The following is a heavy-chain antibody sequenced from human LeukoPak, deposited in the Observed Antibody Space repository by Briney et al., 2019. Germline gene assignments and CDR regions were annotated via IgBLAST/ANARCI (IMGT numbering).Heavy chain of an antibody. D-gene: IGHD3-16*02. CDR1: GFTLRSYW. CDR2: KKQFESEK. Sequence: GGSLRLSCAASGFTLRSYWLNGVGQAPGKGRAGVAKKKQFESEKYYVDSVKGRFTISRDNAKNSLYLQMYSLRAEDTAVYYCARGFELITFGGAIGKLNWFDSWGQGTLATVSS. J-gene: IGHJ5*01. CDR3: ARGFELITFGGAIGKLNWFDS. V-gene: IGHV3-7*03.